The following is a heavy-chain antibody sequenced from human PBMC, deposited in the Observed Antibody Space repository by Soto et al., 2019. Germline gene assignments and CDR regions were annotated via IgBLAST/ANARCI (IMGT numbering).Heavy chain of an antibody. D-gene: IGHD6-6*01. CDR1: GGSISSSSYY. J-gene: IGHJ6*02. Sequence: SETLSLTCTVSGGSISSSSYYWGWIRQPPGKGLEWIGSIYYSGSTYYNPSLKSRVTISVDTSKNQFSLKLSSVTAADTAVYYCARPSIAARAYYYGMDVWGQGTTVTVSS. CDR2: IYYSGST. CDR3: ARPSIAARAYYYGMDV. V-gene: IGHV4-39*01.